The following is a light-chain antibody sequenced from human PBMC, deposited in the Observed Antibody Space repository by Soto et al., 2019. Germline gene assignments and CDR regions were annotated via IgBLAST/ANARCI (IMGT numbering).Light chain of an antibody. CDR2: GAS. J-gene: IGKJ4*01. CDR3: QQYGSSPLT. CDR1: QSVSSSY. Sequence: EIVLTQSPGTLSLSPGERATLSCRASQSVSSSYLAWYQQKPGQAPRLLIYGASSRATGIPDRFSGSGSGTGFTLTISRLEAEDFAVDYWQQYGSSPLTFGGRTKVEIK. V-gene: IGKV3-20*01.